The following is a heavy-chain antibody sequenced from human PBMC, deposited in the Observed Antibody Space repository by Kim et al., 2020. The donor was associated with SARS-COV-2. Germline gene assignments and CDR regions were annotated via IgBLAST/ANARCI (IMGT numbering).Heavy chain of an antibody. D-gene: IGHD6-13*01. CDR2: ISYDGTNK. J-gene: IGHJ4*01. CDR1: GFSFSNYA. CDR3: ARKPTTSSWSYYFEY. Sequence: GGSLRLSCAASGFSFSNYAMFWVRQAPGKGLEWVALISYDGTNKDYADSVKGRFTISRDNSKSILYLQMNSLRVADTAVYFCARKPTTSSWSYYFEYWGQGTLVTVSS. V-gene: IGHV3-30*04.